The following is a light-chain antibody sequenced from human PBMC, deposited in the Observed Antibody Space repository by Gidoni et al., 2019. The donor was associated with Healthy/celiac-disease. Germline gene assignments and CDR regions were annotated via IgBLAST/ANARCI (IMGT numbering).Light chain of an antibody. Sequence: QSALTQPPSASGSPGQSVTISCTGTSSDVGGYTYVSWYQQHPGKAPKLMIYEVSKRPSGVPARFSGSKSGNTACLTVSGLQAEDEADYYCSSYAGSNVFGTWTKVTVL. J-gene: IGLJ1*01. CDR3: SSYAGSNV. CDR2: EVS. V-gene: IGLV2-8*01. CDR1: SSDVGGYTY.